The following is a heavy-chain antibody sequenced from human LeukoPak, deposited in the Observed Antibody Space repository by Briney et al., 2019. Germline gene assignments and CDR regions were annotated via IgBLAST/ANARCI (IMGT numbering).Heavy chain of an antibody. CDR3: ARDGSGSYYNDYLFDY. CDR2: MNPNSGNT. J-gene: IGHJ4*02. D-gene: IGHD3-10*01. CDR1: GYTFTSYD. V-gene: IGHV1-8*01. Sequence: GASVKVSCKASGYTFTSYDINRVRQATGQGLEWMGWMNPNSGNTGYAQKFQGRVTMTRNTSISTAYMELSRLRSDDTAVYYCARDGSGSYYNDYLFDYWGQGTLVTVSS.